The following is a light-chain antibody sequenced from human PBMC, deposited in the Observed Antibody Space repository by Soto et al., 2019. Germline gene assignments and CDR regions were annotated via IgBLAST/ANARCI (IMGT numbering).Light chain of an antibody. CDR3: QQSYSSRP. J-gene: IGKJ1*01. Sequence: DIQMTQSPSSLSASVGDRVTITCRASQSISSYLDWYQQKPGKAPKLLIYTASRLQSGVPSRFSGSGSGIDFTLTISSLQPEDVATYYCQQSYSSRPFGQGTKVEIK. V-gene: IGKV1-39*01. CDR2: TAS. CDR1: QSISSY.